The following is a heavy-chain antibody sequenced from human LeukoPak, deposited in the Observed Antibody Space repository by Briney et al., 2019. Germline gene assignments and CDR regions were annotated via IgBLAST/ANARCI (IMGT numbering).Heavy chain of an antibody. CDR1: GPFISNYY. V-gene: IGHV4-4*07. D-gene: IGHD5-12*01. J-gene: IGHJ4*02. Sequence: PSETLSLTCSVSGPFISNYYWSWIRQPAGKGLEWIGRIFISGSTNYNPSLKSRVTMSVDTSKNQFSLKLSSVTAADTAVYYCASVDTVGTIWYWGQGTLVTVSS. CDR3: ASVDTVGTIWY. CDR2: IFISGST.